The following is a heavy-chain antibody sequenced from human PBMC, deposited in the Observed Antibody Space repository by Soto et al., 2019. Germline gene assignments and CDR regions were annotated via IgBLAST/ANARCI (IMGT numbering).Heavy chain of an antibody. V-gene: IGHV1-2*02. J-gene: IGHJ5*02. CDR2: INPNSGGT. CDR1: GYTFTGYY. CDR3: ARDALLPPNWLDP. Sequence: ASVKVSCKASGYTFTGYYMHWVRQAPGQGLEWMGWINPNSGGTNYAQKFQGRVTMTRDTSISTAYMELSRLRSDDTAVYYCARDALLPPNWLDPCGPGTLLTVSS. D-gene: IGHD2-15*01.